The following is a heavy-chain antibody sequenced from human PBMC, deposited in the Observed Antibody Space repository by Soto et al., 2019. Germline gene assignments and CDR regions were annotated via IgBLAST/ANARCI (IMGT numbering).Heavy chain of an antibody. D-gene: IGHD6-13*01. CDR1: GCTFTSYG. CDR2: ISAYNGNT. CDR3: ARDRIRKQLVEDYFDY. V-gene: IGHV1-18*01. J-gene: IGHJ4*02. Sequence: ASVKVSCKASGCTFTSYGISWVRQAPGQGLEWMGWISAYNGNTNYAQKLQGRVTMTTDTSTSTAYMELRSLRSDDTAVYYCARDRIRKQLVEDYFDYWGQGTLVTVSS.